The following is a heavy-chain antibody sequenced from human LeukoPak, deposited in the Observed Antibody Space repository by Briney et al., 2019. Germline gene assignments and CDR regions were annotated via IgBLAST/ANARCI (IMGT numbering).Heavy chain of an antibody. CDR2: IYYSGST. Sequence: SETLSLTCTVSGGSISSHYWSWIRQPPGKGLEWIGYIYYSGSTIYNPSLKSRVTISVDTSKNQFSLKLSSVTAADTAVYYCARGYYFDYWGQGTLVTVSS. CDR3: ARGYYFDY. J-gene: IGHJ4*02. V-gene: IGHV4-59*11. CDR1: GGSISSHY.